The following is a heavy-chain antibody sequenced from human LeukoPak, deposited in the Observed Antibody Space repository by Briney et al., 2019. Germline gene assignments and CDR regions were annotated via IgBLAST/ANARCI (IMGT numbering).Heavy chain of an antibody. V-gene: IGHV3-48*01. CDR3: ARAPTTDFWSGYNYYYYGMDV. D-gene: IGHD3-3*01. Sequence: PGGSLRLSCAASGFTFSSYSMNWVRQAPGKGLEWVSYISSSSSTIYYADSVKGRFTISRDNSKNTLYLQMNSLRAEDTAVYYCARAPTTDFWSGYNYYYYGMDVWGQGTTVTVSS. J-gene: IGHJ6*02. CDR1: GFTFSSYS. CDR2: ISSSSSTI.